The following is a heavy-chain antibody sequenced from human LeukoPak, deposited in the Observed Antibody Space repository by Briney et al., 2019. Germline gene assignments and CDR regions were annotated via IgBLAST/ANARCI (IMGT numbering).Heavy chain of an antibody. V-gene: IGHV3-7*01. CDR2: IKQDGSEK. D-gene: IGHD1-1*01. J-gene: IGHJ4*02. CDR3: ASQGHLWNEIRFDY. CDR1: GFTFSSYW. Sequence: GGSLRLSCAASGFTFSSYWMSWVRQAPGKGLEWVANIKQDGSEKYYVDSVKGRFTISRDNAKNSLFLQVNSLRAEDTAVYYCASQGHLWNEIRFDYWGQGTLVTVSS.